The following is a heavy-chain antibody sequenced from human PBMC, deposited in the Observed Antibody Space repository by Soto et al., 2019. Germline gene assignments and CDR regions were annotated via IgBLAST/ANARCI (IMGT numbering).Heavy chain of an antibody. CDR2: ISGSGGST. V-gene: IGHV3-23*01. CDR3: AKDSSRRWGDYGAFDI. D-gene: IGHD3-16*01. J-gene: IGHJ3*02. Sequence: GGSLRLSCAASGFTFSSYAMSWVRQAPGKGLEWVSAISGSGGSTYYADSVKGRFTISRDNSKNTLYLQMNSLRAEDTAVYYCAKDSSRRWGDYGAFDIWGQGTMVTVSS. CDR1: GFTFSSYA.